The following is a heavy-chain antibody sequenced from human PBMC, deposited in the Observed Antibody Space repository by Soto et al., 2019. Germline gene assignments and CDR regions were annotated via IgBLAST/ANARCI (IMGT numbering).Heavy chain of an antibody. V-gene: IGHV1-18*01. CDR1: GYTFTTYG. J-gene: IGHJ6*02. Sequence: GASVKVSCKASGYTFTTYGISWVRQAPGQGLEWLGWINTHNGNTNYAQNLQGRVIMTADTPTSTAYMELRSLRSDDTAIYYCTREGSAPYYYYGMDAWGQGTTVTVSS. D-gene: IGHD3-10*01. CDR2: INTHNGNT. CDR3: TREGSAPYYYYGMDA.